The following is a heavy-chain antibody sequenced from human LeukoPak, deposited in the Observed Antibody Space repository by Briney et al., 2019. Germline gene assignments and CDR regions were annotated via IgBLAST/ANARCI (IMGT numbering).Heavy chain of an antibody. V-gene: IGHV1-69*04. CDR3: ARDRGSPVAGLYIDY. J-gene: IGHJ4*02. CDR1: GYTFTSYG. Sequence: GASVKVSCKASGYTFTSYGISWVRQAPGQGLEWMGRIIPILGIANYAQKFQGRVTITADKSTSTAYMELSSLRSEDTAVYYCARDRGSPVAGLYIDYWGQGTLVTVSS. D-gene: IGHD6-19*01. CDR2: IIPILGIA.